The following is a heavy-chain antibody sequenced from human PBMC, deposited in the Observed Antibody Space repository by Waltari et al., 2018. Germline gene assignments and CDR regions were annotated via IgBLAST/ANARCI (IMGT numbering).Heavy chain of an antibody. Sequence: EVQLVESGGGLVQPGGSLRLSCAASGFTFSSYSMNWVRQAPGKGLEWVSYIISSSSTIYYADSVKGRFTISRDNAKNSLYLQMNSLRAEDTAVYYCASGHSSSWNGGYWGQGTLVTVSS. J-gene: IGHJ4*02. D-gene: IGHD6-13*01. V-gene: IGHV3-48*01. CDR3: ASGHSSSWNGGY. CDR2: IISSSSTI. CDR1: GFTFSSYS.